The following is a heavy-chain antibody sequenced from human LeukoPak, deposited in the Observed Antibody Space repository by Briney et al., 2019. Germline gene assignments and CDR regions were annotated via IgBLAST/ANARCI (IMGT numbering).Heavy chain of an antibody. J-gene: IGHJ4*02. D-gene: IGHD4-11*01. V-gene: IGHV1-2*04. CDR3: ARAATVTKFDY. CDR2: INLNSGDT. CDR1: GYTFTGHY. Sequence: ASVKVSCKASGYTFTGHYMHWVRQAPGQGPEWMAWINLNSGDTNYAQKFQGWVTMTRDTSISTAYMELSRLRSDDTAVYYCARAATVTKFDYWGQGTLVTVSS.